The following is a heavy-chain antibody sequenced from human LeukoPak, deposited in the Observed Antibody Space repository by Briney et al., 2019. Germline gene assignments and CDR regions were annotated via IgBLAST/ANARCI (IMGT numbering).Heavy chain of an antibody. CDR2: ISAYNGNT. CDR1: GYTFTSYG. CDR3: ARVHYYDSSGYYYGAFDI. Sequence: EASVKVSCKASGYTFTSYGISWVRQAPGRGLEWMGWISAYNGNTNYAQKLQGRVTMTTDTSTSTAYMELRSLRSDDTAVYYCARVHYYDSSGYYYGAFDIWGQGTMVTVSS. J-gene: IGHJ3*02. V-gene: IGHV1-18*01. D-gene: IGHD3-22*01.